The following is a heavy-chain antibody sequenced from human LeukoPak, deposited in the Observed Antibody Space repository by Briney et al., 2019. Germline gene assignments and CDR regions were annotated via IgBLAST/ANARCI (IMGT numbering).Heavy chain of an antibody. CDR1: DYSISSAYY. J-gene: IGHJ4*02. CDR2: IYHSGST. CDR3: ARLGRPYYFDY. V-gene: IGHV4-38-2*01. Sequence: SETLSLTCAVSDYSISSAYYWGWIRQPPGKGLEWIGNIYHSGSTYYSPSLKSRVTISVDTPKNQFPLKLSSVTAADTAVYYCARLGRPYYFDYWGQGTLVTVSS. D-gene: IGHD1-26*01.